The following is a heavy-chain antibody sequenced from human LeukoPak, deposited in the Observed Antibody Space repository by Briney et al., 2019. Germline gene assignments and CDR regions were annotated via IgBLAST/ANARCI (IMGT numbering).Heavy chain of an antibody. V-gene: IGHV3-23*01. CDR3: AKGGYCSGGSCIMYYFDY. CDR1: GFTFSSYA. D-gene: IGHD2-15*01. CDR2: ISGSGGST. Sequence: GGSLRLSCAASGFTFSSYAMSWVRQAPGKGLEWVSAISGSGGSTYYADSVKGRFTISRDNSKNTLYLQMDSLRAEDTAVYYCAKGGYCSGGSCIMYYFDYWGQGTLVTVSS. J-gene: IGHJ4*02.